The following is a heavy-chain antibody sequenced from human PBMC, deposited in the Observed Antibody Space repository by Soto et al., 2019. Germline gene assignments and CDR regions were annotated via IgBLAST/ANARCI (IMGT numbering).Heavy chain of an antibody. CDR3: ARGVSYSSGMLPPRFANWFDP. V-gene: IGHV1-18*01. D-gene: IGHD6-19*01. Sequence: GASVKVSCKASGYTFTSYGISWVRQAPGQGLEWMGWISAYNGNTNYAQKLQGRVTMTTDTSTSTAYMELRSLRSDDTAVYYCARGVSYSSGMLPPRFANWFDPPGQATRVTVAS. CDR1: GYTFTSYG. J-gene: IGHJ5*02. CDR2: ISAYNGNT.